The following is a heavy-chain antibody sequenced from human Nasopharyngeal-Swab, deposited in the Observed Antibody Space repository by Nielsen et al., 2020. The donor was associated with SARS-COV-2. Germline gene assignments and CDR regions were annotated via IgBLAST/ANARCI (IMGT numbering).Heavy chain of an antibody. J-gene: IGHJ3*02. CDR2: INHSGST. D-gene: IGHD2-2*02. Sequence: SETLSLTCAVYGGSFSGYYWSWIRQPPGKGLEWIGEINHSGSTNYNPSLKSRVTISVDTSKNQFSLKLSSVTAADTAVYYCARGRDIVVVPAAIRAFDIWDQGTMVTVSS. V-gene: IGHV4-34*01. CDR1: GGSFSGYY. CDR3: ARGRDIVVVPAAIRAFDI.